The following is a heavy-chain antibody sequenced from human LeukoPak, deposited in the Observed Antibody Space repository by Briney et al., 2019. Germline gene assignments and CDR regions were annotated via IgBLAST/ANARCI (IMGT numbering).Heavy chain of an antibody. CDR1: GYMFTTYG. CDR3: ARDINGYYYDSHGYYPTDL. Sequence: ASVEVSCNASGYMFTTYGISWGRRAPGQGVKWRRWISVYNGNTNYPQRLQGRVTMTTDTYTTTAYMELRSLRSDDTAGYYCARDINGYYYDSHGYYPTDLWGQGTLATVSS. J-gene: IGHJ5*02. D-gene: IGHD3-22*01. CDR2: ISVYNGNT. V-gene: IGHV1-18*01.